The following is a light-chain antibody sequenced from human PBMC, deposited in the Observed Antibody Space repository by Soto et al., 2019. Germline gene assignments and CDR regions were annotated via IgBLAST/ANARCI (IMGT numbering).Light chain of an antibody. CDR3: QQSYSLPPD. CDR2: AAS. CDR1: QSISVY. Sequence: DIQMTQSPSSQSAPVGDRVTITCRASQSISVYLNWYQQKPGKAPKLLIYAASSLQSGVPSRFSGSGSGTDFTLTISSLQPEDFATYYCQQSYSLPPDFGQGTRLEI. V-gene: IGKV1-39*01. J-gene: IGKJ5*01.